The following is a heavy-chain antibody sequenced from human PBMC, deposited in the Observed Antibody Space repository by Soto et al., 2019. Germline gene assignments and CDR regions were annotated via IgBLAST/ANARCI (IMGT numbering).Heavy chain of an antibody. CDR2: IYYSGST. D-gene: IGHD3-3*01. CDR1: GGSISSSSYY. Sequence: ETLALTCTVSGGSISSSSYYWGWFRQPPGKGLEWIGYIYYSGSTNYNPSLKSRVSINPDTSKNQISLQLNAVTPEDTAVYYCARGILRYVQWLPAGAYFESWGQGTLVTVSS. CDR3: ARGILRYVQWLPAGAYFES. J-gene: IGHJ4*02. V-gene: IGHV4-39*07.